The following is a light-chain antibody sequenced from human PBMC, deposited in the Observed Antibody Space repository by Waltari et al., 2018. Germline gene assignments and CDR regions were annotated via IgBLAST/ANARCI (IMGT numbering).Light chain of an antibody. Sequence: QSALTQPASVSGSPGQSITISCTGVSNDVGTDNLVAWYQQYPGKAPKLMIYEASKRPAGVSNRFSCSKSGNTASLTISGLQAEDEADYFCCSYVGSSTSYVFGIGSKVTVL. J-gene: IGLJ1*01. CDR2: EAS. CDR1: SNDVGTDNL. CDR3: CSYVGSSTSYV. V-gene: IGLV2-23*01.